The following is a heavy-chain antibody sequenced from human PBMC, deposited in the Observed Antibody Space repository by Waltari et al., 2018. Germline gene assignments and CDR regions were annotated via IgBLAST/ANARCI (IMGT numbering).Heavy chain of an antibody. V-gene: IGHV3-7*03. CDR2: IKEDGIEK. CDR3: ARGRYVPGP. J-gene: IGHJ5*02. CDR1: GFTLSSYS. D-gene: IGHD3-10*02. Sequence: EVQLVESGGGLVQPGGALRLACAACGFTLSSYSMTWVRQAAGKGLEWVANIKEDGIEKKYVDPVKGRFTISRDNAKNSLYLEMNSLRVEDTAVYYCARGRYVPGPWGQGTLVTVSS.